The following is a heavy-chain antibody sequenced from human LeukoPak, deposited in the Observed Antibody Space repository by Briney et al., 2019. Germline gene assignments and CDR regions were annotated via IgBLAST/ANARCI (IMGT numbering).Heavy chain of an antibody. Sequence: GGSLRLSCAASGFTVSSNYMSWVRQAPGKGLEWVSAISGSGGSTYYADSVKGRFTISRDNSKNTLYLQMNSLRAEDTAVYYCASSYSSSWYYYYGMDVWGKGTTVTVSS. CDR3: ASSYSSSWYYYYGMDV. V-gene: IGHV3-23*01. J-gene: IGHJ6*04. CDR2: ISGSGGST. CDR1: GFTVSSNY. D-gene: IGHD6-13*01.